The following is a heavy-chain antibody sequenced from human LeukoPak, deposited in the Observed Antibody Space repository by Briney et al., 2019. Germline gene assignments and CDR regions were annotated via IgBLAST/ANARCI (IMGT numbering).Heavy chain of an antibody. CDR1: GFTFSSYA. J-gene: IGHJ4*02. CDR3: AKDCRGGDCYPQTFDY. D-gene: IGHD2-21*02. V-gene: IGHV3-23*01. Sequence: GGSLRLSCAASGFTFSSYAMSWVRQAPGKGLEWVSAISGSGGSTYYADSAKGRFTISRDNSKNTLYLQMNSLRAEDTAVYYCAKDCRGGDCYPQTFDYWGQGTLVTVSS. CDR2: ISGSGGST.